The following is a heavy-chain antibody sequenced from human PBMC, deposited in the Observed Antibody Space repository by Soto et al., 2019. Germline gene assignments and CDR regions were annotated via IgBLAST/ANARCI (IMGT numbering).Heavy chain of an antibody. CDR3: ARVPKSRYSGYGLATDY. J-gene: IGHJ4*02. D-gene: IGHD5-12*01. CDR1: GFTFSSYA. CDR2: ISYDGSNK. V-gene: IGHV3-30-3*01. Sequence: QVQLVESGGGVVQPGRSLRLSCAASGFTFSSYAMHWVRQAPGKGLEWVAVISYDGSNKYYADSVKGRFTISRDNSKNTLYLQMNSLRAEDTAVYYCARVPKSRYSGYGLATDYWGQGTLVTVSS.